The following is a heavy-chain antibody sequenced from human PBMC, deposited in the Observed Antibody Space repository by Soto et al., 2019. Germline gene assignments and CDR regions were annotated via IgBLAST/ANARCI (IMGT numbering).Heavy chain of an antibody. D-gene: IGHD6-19*01. CDR2: AYHNGLT. V-gene: IGHV4-4*02. CDR3: ARDAAVPGESDRFDY. CDR1: CDSVTSNVW. J-gene: IGHJ4*02. Sequence: SSETLSLTCAVSCDSVTSNVWWSWVRQSPGKGLEWIGEAYHNGLTDYNPSLKSRVTMSVDTSKNEFSLKLTSLAAADTAIYYCARDAAVPGESDRFDYWGQGTLVTVSS.